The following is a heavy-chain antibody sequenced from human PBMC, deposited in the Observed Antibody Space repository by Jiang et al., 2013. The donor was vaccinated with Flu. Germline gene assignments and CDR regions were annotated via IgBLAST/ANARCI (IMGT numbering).Heavy chain of an antibody. CDR3: ARGATIPYFDY. J-gene: IGHJ4*02. V-gene: IGHV1-3*01. D-gene: IGHD5-12*01. Sequence: QGRVTITRDTSASTAYMELSSLRSEDTAVYYCARGATIPYFDYWGQGTLVTVSS.